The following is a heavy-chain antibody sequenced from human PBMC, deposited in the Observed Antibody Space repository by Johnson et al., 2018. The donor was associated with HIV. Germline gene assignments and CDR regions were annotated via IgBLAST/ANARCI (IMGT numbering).Heavy chain of an antibody. CDR1: GFSFSDYY. J-gene: IGHJ3*02. CDR2: ISSSGSTI. D-gene: IGHD5-24*01. Sequence: QVQLVESGGGLVKPGGSLRLSCAASGFSFSDYYMTWIRQAPGKGLEWVSYISSSGSTIYYADSVMGRFTISRDNVKNSLFLHINSLRADDTAVYYCARDRWLQLGAFDIWGQGTLVTVSS. CDR3: ARDRWLQLGAFDI. V-gene: IGHV3-11*04.